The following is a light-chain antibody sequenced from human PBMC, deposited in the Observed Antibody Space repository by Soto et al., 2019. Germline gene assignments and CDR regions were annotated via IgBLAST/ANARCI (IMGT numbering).Light chain of an antibody. CDR2: EVT. V-gene: IGLV2-23*02. CDR3: FSYAGDSTWV. CDR1: RSDVGSYNS. J-gene: IGLJ3*02. Sequence: QAVVTQPASVSGSPGESITISCTGTRSDVGSYNSIAWYQQHPGKAPRVMIFEVTKRPSGISNRFSGSKSGSTASLTISGLQAEDEADYFCFSYAGDSTWVFGGGTKLTVL.